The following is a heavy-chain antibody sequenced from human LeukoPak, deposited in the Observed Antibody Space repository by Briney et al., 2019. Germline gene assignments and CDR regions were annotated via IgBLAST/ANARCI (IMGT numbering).Heavy chain of an antibody. CDR2: ISSSSSII. CDR3: ARQVMVRGVIMIGDY. D-gene: IGHD3-10*01. Sequence: GGSLRLSCAASGFTFSRNSMNWVRQAPGKGLEWVSYISSSSSIIYYADSVKGRFTISRDNAKNSLYLQMNSLRDEDTAVYYCARQVMVRGVIMIGDYWGQGALVTVSS. V-gene: IGHV3-48*02. CDR1: GFTFSRNS. J-gene: IGHJ4*02.